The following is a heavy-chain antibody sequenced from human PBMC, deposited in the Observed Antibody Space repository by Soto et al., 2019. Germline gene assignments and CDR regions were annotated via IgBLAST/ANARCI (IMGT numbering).Heavy chain of an antibody. CDR2: ISYDGSNK. CDR3: AKDRALNYYDSSGYFPDAFDI. V-gene: IGHV3-30-3*01. J-gene: IGHJ3*02. Sequence: GGSLRLSCAASGFTFSSYAMHWVRQAPGKGLEWVAVISYDGSNKYYADSVKGRFTISRDNSKNTLYLQMNSLRAEDTAVYYCAKDRALNYYDSSGYFPDAFDIWGQGTMVTVSS. CDR1: GFTFSSYA. D-gene: IGHD3-22*01.